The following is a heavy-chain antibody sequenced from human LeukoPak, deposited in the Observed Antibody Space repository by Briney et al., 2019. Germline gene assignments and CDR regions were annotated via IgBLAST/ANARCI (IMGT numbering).Heavy chain of an antibody. CDR3: ASGAIVGANFDY. Sequence: PGGSLRLSCADSGFTFGRYWMHWVRQAPGKGLVWVSHITTDGSGTSYADSVKGRFTISRDNAKNTLYLQMNSLRAEDTAVYYCASGAIVGANFDYWGQGTLVTVSS. D-gene: IGHD1-26*01. CDR2: ITTDGSGT. CDR1: GFTFGRYW. J-gene: IGHJ4*02. V-gene: IGHV3-74*01.